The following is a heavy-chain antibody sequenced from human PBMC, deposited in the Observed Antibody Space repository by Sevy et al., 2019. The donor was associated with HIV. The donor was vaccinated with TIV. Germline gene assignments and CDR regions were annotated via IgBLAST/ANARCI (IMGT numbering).Heavy chain of an antibody. J-gene: IGHJ4*02. CDR3: ARGGYYYDNAAYYALDS. Sequence: GGSLRLSCAAAGFTCSNYAMHWVRQAPGKGMEWVAIIWSDGAYQYHGDSVKGRFTISRDNSKNTLYLQMNNVRVEDTAVYYCARGGYYYDNAAYYALDSWGQGTLVTVSS. D-gene: IGHD3-22*01. CDR2: IWSDGAYQ. CDR1: GFTCSNYA. V-gene: IGHV3-33*01.